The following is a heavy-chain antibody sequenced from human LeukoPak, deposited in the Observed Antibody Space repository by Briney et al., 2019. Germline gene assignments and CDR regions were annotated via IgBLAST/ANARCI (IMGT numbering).Heavy chain of an antibody. CDR1: GGSFSGYY. D-gene: IGHD3-9*01. CDR2: INHSGST. CDR3: ARVGIRYFDWLSRPFDY. J-gene: IGHJ4*02. Sequence: PSETLSLTCAVYGGSFSGYYWSWIRQPPGKGLEWIGEINHSGSTNYNPSLKSRVTISVDTSKNQFSLKLSSVTAADTAVYYCARVGIRYFDWLSRPFDYWGQGTLVTVSS. V-gene: IGHV4-34*01.